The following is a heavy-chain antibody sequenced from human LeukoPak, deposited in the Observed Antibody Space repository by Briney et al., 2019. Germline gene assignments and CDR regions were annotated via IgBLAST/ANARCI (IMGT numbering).Heavy chain of an antibody. CDR3: ARDCRSVSCYSVDY. CDR1: GGTFSSYA. V-gene: IGHV1-69*04. CDR2: IIPTLGIA. J-gene: IGHJ4*02. Sequence: VASVKVSCKASGGTFSSYAIRWVRQAPGQGLEWMGRIIPTLGIANYAQKFQGRVSITADTSTSTSYMELSSLRSEDTAVFYCARDCRSVSCYSVDYWGQGTLVTVSS. D-gene: IGHD2-15*01.